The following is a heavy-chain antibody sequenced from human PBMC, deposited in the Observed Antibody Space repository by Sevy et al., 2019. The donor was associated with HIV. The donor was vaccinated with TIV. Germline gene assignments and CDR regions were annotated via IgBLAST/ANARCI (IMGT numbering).Heavy chain of an antibody. D-gene: IGHD6-13*01. Sequence: GGSLRLSCAASGFSFSSYRVSWVRQAPGKGLEWVASIGSSNSYIYYADSVKGRFTISRDSAKNSLCLHMNTLRAEDTAVYYCARSYSSSWYLLYYFEYWGQGTPVTVSS. CDR1: GFSFSSYR. J-gene: IGHJ4*02. CDR2: IGSSNSYI. CDR3: ARSYSSSWYLLYYFEY. V-gene: IGHV3-21*01.